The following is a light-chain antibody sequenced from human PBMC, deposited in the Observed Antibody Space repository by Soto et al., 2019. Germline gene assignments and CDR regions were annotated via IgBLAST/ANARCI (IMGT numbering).Light chain of an antibody. CDR1: QSISSY. J-gene: IGKJ1*01. Sequence: DIQMTQSPSSLSASVGDRVTITCRASQSISSYLNWYQQKPGKAPNLLIYAASSLQSGVPSRFSGSGSGTDFTVTISSLQPEDFPTYYCQQSYSTLRTFGQGTKVEIK. CDR3: QQSYSTLRT. V-gene: IGKV1-39*01. CDR2: AAS.